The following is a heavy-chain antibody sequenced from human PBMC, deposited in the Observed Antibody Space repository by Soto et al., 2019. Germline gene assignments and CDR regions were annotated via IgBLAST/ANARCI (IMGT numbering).Heavy chain of an antibody. D-gene: IGHD2-15*01. J-gene: IGHJ5*02. V-gene: IGHV4-34*01. CDR1: GGSFSGYY. CDR3: ARGLGIVVVAATRGWFDP. Sequence: SETLSLTCAVYGGSFSGYYWSWIRQPPGKGLEWIGEINHSGSTNYNPSLKSRVTISVDTSKNQFSLKLSSVTAADTAVYYCARGLGIVVVAATRGWFDPWGQGTLVTVSS. CDR2: INHSGST.